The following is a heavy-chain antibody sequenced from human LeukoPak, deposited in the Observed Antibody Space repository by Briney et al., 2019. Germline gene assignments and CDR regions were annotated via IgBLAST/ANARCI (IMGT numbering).Heavy chain of an antibody. D-gene: IGHD2-8*01. CDR1: GGSISSGGYY. CDR3: AREGYCTNGVCYKDYYYYMDV. J-gene: IGHJ6*03. V-gene: IGHV4-31*03. CDR2: IYYSGST. Sequence: SETPSLTCTVSGGSISSGGYYWSWIRQHPGKGLEWIGYIYYSGSTYYNPSLKSRVTISVDTSKNQFSLKLSSVTAADTAVYYCAREGYCTNGVCYKDYYYYMDVWGKGTTVTVSS.